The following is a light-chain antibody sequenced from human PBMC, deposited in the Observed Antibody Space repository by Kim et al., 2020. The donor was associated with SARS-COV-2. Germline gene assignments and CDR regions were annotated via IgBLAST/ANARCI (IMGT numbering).Light chain of an antibody. Sequence: QPVLTQPPSASASLGAAVTLTCTLSGGFINYKVDWYQQRPGKGLRFIMRVGTGGIVGSKRDGFGDSFSVLGSGLNRFLTIKDIQEEGDGDCFCGTAHGCGATFEGIFGGGTQLAVL. CDR2: VGTGGIVG. J-gene: IGLJ2*01. CDR3: GTAHGCGATFEGI. V-gene: IGLV9-49*02. CDR1: GGFINYK.